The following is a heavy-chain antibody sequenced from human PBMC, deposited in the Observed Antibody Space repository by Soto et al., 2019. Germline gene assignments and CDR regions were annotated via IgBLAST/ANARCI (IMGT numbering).Heavy chain of an antibody. Sequence: QVQLVQSGAEVKKPGASVKVSCKASGYTFTSVDIHWVRQATGQGLEWMGWMNPNSGTTNYAQKFQDRGTMTRHTSSSTASMEVRSLRSDDTAIYYCARTYYSGWFIFTSWGQGTLVTVS. CDR2: MNPNSGTT. CDR3: ARTYYSGWFIFTS. V-gene: IGHV1-8*01. D-gene: IGHD6-19*01. CDR1: GYTFTSVD. J-gene: IGHJ5*02.